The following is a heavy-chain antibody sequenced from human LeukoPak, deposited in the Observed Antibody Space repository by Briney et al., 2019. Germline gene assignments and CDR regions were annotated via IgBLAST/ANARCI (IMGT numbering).Heavy chain of an antibody. CDR3: ARRSGLGAFDI. V-gene: IGHV4-34*01. J-gene: IGHJ3*02. CDR1: GGPFSAYY. D-gene: IGHD6-19*01. Sequence: SETLSLTCAVYGGPFSAYYWSWIRQPPGKGLEWIGEINHSGSSNYNPSLKSRVTISVDTSKNQFSLKLSSVTAADTAVYYCARRSGLGAFDIWGQGTMVTVSS. CDR2: INHSGSS.